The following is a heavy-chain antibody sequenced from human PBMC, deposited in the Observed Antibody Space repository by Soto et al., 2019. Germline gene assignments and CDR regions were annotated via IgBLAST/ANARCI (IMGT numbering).Heavy chain of an antibody. V-gene: IGHV1-69*01. J-gene: IGHJ6*02. CDR2: IIPIFGTA. CDR1: GGTFSNYA. Sequence: QVQLVQSGAEVKKPGSSVKVSCKASGGTFSNYAISWVRQAPGQGLEWMGGIIPIFGTANNPQKFQGRVTITADESTSTAYMELSILRSEDTAVYYCARDGIGIAVAGTYNGMDVWGQGTTVTVSS. CDR3: ARDGIGIAVAGTYNGMDV. D-gene: IGHD6-19*01.